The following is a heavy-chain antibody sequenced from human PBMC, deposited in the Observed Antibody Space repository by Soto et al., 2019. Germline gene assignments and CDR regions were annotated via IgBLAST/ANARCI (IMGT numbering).Heavy chain of an antibody. CDR1: GFTFDDYA. CDR2: ISWNSGSI. CDR3: AKAHSTWIQFFDY. Sequence: GGSLRLSCAASGFTFDDYAMHWVRQAPGKGLEWVSGISWNSGSIGYADSVKGRFTISRDNAKNSLYLQMNSLRAEDTALYYCAKAHSTWIQFFDYWGQGTLVTVSS. D-gene: IGHD5-18*01. J-gene: IGHJ4*02. V-gene: IGHV3-9*01.